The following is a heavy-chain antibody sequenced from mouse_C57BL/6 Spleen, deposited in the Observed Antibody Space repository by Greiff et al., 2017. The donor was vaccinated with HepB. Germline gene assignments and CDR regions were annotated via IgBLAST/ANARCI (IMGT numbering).Heavy chain of an antibody. Sequence: QVTLKESGPELVKPGASVKISCKASGYAFSSSWMNWVKQRPGKGLEWIGRIYPGDGDTNYNGKFKGKATLTADKSSSTAYMQLSSLTSEDSAVYFCARTTVVANYAMDYWGQGTSVTVSS. D-gene: IGHD1-1*01. CDR2: IYPGDGDT. CDR3: ARTTVVANYAMDY. CDR1: GYAFSSSW. V-gene: IGHV1-82*01. J-gene: IGHJ4*01.